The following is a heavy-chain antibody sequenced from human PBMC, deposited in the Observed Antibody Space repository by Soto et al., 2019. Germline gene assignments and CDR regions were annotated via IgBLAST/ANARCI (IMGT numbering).Heavy chain of an antibody. J-gene: IGHJ6*02. CDR1: GYSFTSYW. CDR2: IYPGDSDT. V-gene: IGHV5-51*01. D-gene: IGHD6-13*01. CDR3: ARLKQQHWGGMKWNYYYGMDV. Sequence: GESLKISCKGSGYSFTSYWIGWVRQMPGKGLEWMGIIYPGDSDTRYSPSFQGQVTISADKSISTAYLQWSSLKASDTAMYYCARLKQQHWGGMKWNYYYGMDVWGQGTTVTVSS.